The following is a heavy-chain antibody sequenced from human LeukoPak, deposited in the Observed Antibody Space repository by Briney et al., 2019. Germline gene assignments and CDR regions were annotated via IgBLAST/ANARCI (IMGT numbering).Heavy chain of an antibody. Sequence: SGTLSLTCTVSGYSISSGYYWDWIRQPPGKGLEWIGSMYHSGSIYYNPSLKSRVTMSIDTSKNQFSLKLSSVTAADTAVYYCARGRTAMASFDYWGQGTLVTVSS. CDR3: ARGRTAMASFDY. CDR1: GYSISSGYY. CDR2: MYHSGSI. V-gene: IGHV4-38-2*02. J-gene: IGHJ4*02. D-gene: IGHD5-18*01.